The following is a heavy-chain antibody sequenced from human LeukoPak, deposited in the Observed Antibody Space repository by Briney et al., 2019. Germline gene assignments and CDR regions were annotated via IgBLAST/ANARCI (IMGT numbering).Heavy chain of an antibody. CDR1: GFTFGSYG. J-gene: IGHJ1*01. D-gene: IGHD2-21*02. Sequence: GGSLRLSCAASGFTFGSYGMHWVRQAPGKGLEWVAHINPDGRDTYYVDSVKGRFTISRDNAQNSMYLQMNSLRVEDTAVYYCTSWGDTTAEYFQRWGQGTLVTVSS. V-gene: IGHV3-7*01. CDR3: TSWGDTTAEYFQR. CDR2: INPDGRDT.